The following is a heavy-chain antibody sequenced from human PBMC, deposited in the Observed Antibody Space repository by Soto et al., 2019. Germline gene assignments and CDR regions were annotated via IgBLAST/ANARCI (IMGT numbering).Heavy chain of an antibody. CDR1: GGSISSYY. V-gene: IGHV4-59*01. J-gene: IGHJ5*02. CDR3: ARGRYCSGGSCYPLSENWFDP. CDR2: IYYSGST. Sequence: PETLSRTSTVSGGSISSYYWSWIRQPAGKGLEWIGYIYYSGSTNYNPSLKSRVTISVDTSKNQFSLKLSSVTAADTAVYYCARGRYCSGGSCYPLSENWFDPWGQGTLVTVSS. D-gene: IGHD2-15*01.